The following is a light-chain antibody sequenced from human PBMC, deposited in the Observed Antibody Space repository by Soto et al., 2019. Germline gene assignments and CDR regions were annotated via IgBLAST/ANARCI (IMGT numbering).Light chain of an antibody. V-gene: IGLV2-14*01. CDR3: QSYDSSLSGYV. J-gene: IGLJ1*01. Sequence: QSVLTQPASVSGSPGQSITISCTGTSSDVGGYNYVSWYQHLPGKAPKLIIYYVSNRPSGVSDRFSGSKSGNTASLTISGLQAEDEADYYCQSYDSSLSGYVFGTGTKVTVL. CDR2: YVS. CDR1: SSDVGGYNY.